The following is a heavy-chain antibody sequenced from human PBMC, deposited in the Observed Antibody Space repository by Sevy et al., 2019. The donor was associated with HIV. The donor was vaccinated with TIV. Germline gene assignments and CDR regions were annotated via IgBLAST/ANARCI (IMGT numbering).Heavy chain of an antibody. CDR1: GGSMSSYY. J-gene: IGHJ6*02. CDR3: AREVVIGGYGMDA. D-gene: IGHD3-22*01. Sequence: SETLSLTCTVSGGSMSSYYWSWIRQPPGKGLEWIGYISYSGSTNYYPSLKSRVTISVDTSKNQFSLKLSSVTAADTAVYYCAREVVIGGYGMDAWGQRTTVTVSS. CDR2: ISYSGST. V-gene: IGHV4-59*01.